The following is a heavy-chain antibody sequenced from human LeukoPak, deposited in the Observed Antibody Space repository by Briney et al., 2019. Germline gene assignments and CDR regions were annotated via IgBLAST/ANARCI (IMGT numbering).Heavy chain of an antibody. D-gene: IGHD5-12*01. CDR2: ISYDGSNK. CDR3: ARPNIVATISALGY. CDR1: GFTFSSYA. J-gene: IGHJ4*02. Sequence: GGTLRLSCAASGFTFSSYAMHWVRQAPGKGLEWVAVISYDGSNKYYADSVKGRFTISRDNSKNTLYLQMNSLRAEDTAVYYCARPNIVATISALGYWGQGTLVTVSS. V-gene: IGHV3-30-3*01.